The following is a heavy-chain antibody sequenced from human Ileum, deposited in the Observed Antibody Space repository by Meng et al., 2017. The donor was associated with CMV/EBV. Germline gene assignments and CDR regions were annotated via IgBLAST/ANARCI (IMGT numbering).Heavy chain of an antibody. CDR2: IGVNSGYT. CDR1: GFSFSTFE. J-gene: IGHJ4*02. D-gene: IGHD5-12*01. V-gene: IGHV3-23*01. Sequence: GGSLRLSCVASGFSFSTFEMSWVHQAPGKGLEWVSFIGVNSGYTRYAESVKGRFTVSRDNSRNTLHLEMDSLRAEDTALYYCVKGGWLDDWGQGTPVTVSS. CDR3: VKGGWLDD.